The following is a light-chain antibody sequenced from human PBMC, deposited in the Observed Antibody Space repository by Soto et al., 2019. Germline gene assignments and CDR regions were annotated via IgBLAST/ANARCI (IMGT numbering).Light chain of an antibody. V-gene: IGLV2-11*01. J-gene: IGLJ1*01. CDR2: VVT. CDR1: SIDVGDSDF. CDR3: SSFAATHTYI. Sequence: SALTQPRSVSGSPGQSVTISCTGTSIDVGDSDFVSWYQQHPGKAPKLMIYVVTKRPSGVPDRFSGSKSGNTASLTISGLQDEGEADYYCSSFAATHTYIFGTGTKATVL.